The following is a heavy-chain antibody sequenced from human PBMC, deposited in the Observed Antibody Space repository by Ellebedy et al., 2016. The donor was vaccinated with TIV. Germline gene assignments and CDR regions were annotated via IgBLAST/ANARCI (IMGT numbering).Heavy chain of an antibody. Sequence: ASVKVSXXASGYNFTTYDINWVRQAAGQGLEWMGWMNPQSGKTGFPQRFQGRVTMTRDTSISTVYMEVSSLTSDDTAVYYCARAGTYGGSSRYDYWGQGTLVTVSS. J-gene: IGHJ4*02. CDR3: ARAGTYGGSSRYDY. CDR2: MNPQSGKT. D-gene: IGHD1-26*01. V-gene: IGHV1-8*01. CDR1: GYNFTTYD.